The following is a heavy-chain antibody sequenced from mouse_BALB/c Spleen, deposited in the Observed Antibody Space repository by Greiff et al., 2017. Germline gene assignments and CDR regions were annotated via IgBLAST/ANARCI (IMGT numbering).Heavy chain of an antibody. D-gene: IGHD2-4*01. CDR3: TSRIYYDYFAY. Sequence: VQLQQSGAELVKPGASVKMSCKASGYTFTSYWMHWVKQRPGQGLEWIGVIDPSDSYTSYNQKFKGKATLTVDTSSSTAYMQLSSLTSEDSAVYYCTSRIYYDYFAYWGQGTLVTVSA. J-gene: IGHJ3*01. CDR2: IDPSDSYT. V-gene: IGHV1S127*01. CDR1: GYTFTSYW.